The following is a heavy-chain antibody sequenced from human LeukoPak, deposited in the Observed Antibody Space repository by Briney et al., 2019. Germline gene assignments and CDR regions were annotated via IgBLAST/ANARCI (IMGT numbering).Heavy chain of an antibody. V-gene: IGHV1-69*04. CDR1: GYTFTSYG. D-gene: IGHD1-26*01. Sequence: SVKVSCKASGYTFTSYGISWVRQAPGQGLEWMGRIIPILGIANYAQKFQGRVTITADKSTSTAYMELSSLRAEDTAVYYCARGGSGSYREFDYWGQGTLVTVSS. CDR2: IIPILGIA. J-gene: IGHJ4*02. CDR3: ARGGSGSYREFDY.